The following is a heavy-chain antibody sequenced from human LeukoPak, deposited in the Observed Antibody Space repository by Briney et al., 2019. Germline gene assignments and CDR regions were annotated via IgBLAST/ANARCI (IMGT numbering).Heavy chain of an antibody. D-gene: IGHD3-9*01. CDR2: ISYDGSNK. CDR3: ARERTLNDILTPYGMDV. V-gene: IGHV3-30-3*01. Sequence: GRSLRLSCAASGFTFSSYAMHWVRQAPGKGLEWVAVISYDGSNKYYADSVKGRFTISRDNAKNSLYLQMNSLRAEDTAVYYCARERTLNDILTPYGMDVWGQGTTVTVSS. CDR1: GFTFSSYA. J-gene: IGHJ6*02.